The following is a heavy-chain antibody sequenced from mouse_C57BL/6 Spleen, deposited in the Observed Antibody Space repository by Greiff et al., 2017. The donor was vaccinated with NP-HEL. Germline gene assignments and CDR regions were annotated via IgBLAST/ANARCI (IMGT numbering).Heavy chain of an antibody. CDR3: ARMRSNVRGYFDV. V-gene: IGHV1-26*01. Sequence: VQLQQSGPELVKPGASVKISCKASGYTFTDYYMNWVKQSHGKSLEWIGDINPNNGGTSYNQKFKGKATLTVDKSSSTAYMELRSLTSEDSAVYYCARMRSNVRGYFDVWGTGTTVTVSS. J-gene: IGHJ1*03. D-gene: IGHD3-1*01. CDR2: INPNNGGT. CDR1: GYTFTDYY.